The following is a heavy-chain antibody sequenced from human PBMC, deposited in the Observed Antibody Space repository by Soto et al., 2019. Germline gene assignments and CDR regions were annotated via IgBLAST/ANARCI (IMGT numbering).Heavy chain of an antibody. CDR3: ASVDNWNQLYYYGMDV. V-gene: IGHV1-69*13. CDR2: IIPIFGTA. D-gene: IGHD1-20*01. Sequence: GASVKVSCKASGGTFSSYAISWVRQAPGQGLEWMGGIIPIFGTANYAQKFQGRVTITADESTSTAYMELSSLRSEDTAVYYCASVDNWNQLYYYGMDVWGQGTTVTVSS. CDR1: GGTFSSYA. J-gene: IGHJ6*02.